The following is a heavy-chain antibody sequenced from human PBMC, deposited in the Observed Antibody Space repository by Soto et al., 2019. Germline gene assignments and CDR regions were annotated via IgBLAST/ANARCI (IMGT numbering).Heavy chain of an antibody. Sequence: QVKLVESGGGVVQPGRSLRLSCAASGFTFSSYAMHWVRQAPGKGLEWVAVISYDGSNKYYTDSVKGRFTISRDNSKNTLYLQMNSLRAEDTAVYYCARPLWRDDYNWGYFDLWGRGTLVTVS. CDR2: ISYDGSNK. CDR3: ARPLWRDDYNWGYFDL. V-gene: IGHV3-30-3*01. J-gene: IGHJ2*01. CDR1: GFTFSSYA. D-gene: IGHD4-4*01.